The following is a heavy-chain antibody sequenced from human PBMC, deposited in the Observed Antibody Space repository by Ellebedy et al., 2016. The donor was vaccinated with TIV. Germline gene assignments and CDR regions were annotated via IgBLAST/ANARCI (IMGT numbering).Heavy chain of an antibody. V-gene: IGHV3-33*01. CDR3: ARDSLHNWNTPLGYMDV. CDR2: IWYDGSNK. Sequence: GESLKISCAASGFTFSSYGMHWVRQAPGKGLEWVAVIWYDGSNKYYADSVKGRFTISRDNSKNTLYLQMNSLRAEDTAVYYCARDSLHNWNTPLGYMDVWGKGTTVTVSS. CDR1: GFTFSSYG. J-gene: IGHJ6*03. D-gene: IGHD1/OR15-1a*01.